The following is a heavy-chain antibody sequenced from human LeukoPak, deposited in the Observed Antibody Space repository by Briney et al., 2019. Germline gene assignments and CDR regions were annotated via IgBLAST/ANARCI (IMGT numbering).Heavy chain of an antibody. CDR3: ARAPYYMDV. CDR2: ISRSGNTI. Sequence: GGSLRLSXAASGFTFSSYEMNWVRQAPGKGPERVSYISRSGNTIYYADSVKGRFTISRDNAKNSLYLQMNSLRAEDTAVYYCARAPYYMDVWAKGTTVTVSS. J-gene: IGHJ6*03. V-gene: IGHV3-48*03. CDR1: GFTFSSYE.